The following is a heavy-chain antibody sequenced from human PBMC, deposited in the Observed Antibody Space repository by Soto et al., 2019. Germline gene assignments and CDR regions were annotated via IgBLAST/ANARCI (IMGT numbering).Heavy chain of an antibody. CDR1: GFTFSSYG. Sequence: GGSLRLSCAASGFTFSSYGMHWVRQAPGKGLEWVAVISYDGSNKYYADSVKGRFTISRDNSKNTLYLQMNSLRVEDTAVYYCAKGRYYDILTGYYPPEDYYYMDVWGKGTTVTVSS. CDR3: AKGRYYDILTGYYPPEDYYYMDV. V-gene: IGHV3-30*18. J-gene: IGHJ6*03. CDR2: ISYDGSNK. D-gene: IGHD3-9*01.